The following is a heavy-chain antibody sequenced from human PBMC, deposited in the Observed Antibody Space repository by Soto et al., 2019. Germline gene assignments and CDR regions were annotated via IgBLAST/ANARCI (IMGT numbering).Heavy chain of an antibody. CDR3: ARPTSTGTTSGYYFDY. CDR1: GYTFTTYA. D-gene: IGHD1-7*01. V-gene: IGHV1-3*01. Sequence: ASVKVSCKASGYTFTTYAMHWVRQAPGQRLEWMGWIIGVNEITRYARQFQGRVTITRDTSTSTAYMELSSLSSDDTAVYYCARPTSTGTTSGYYFDYWGQGTLVTVSS. CDR2: IIGVNEIT. J-gene: IGHJ4*02.